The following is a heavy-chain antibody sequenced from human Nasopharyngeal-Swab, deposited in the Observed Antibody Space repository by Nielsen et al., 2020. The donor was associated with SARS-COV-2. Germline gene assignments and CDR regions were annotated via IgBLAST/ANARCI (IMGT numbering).Heavy chain of an antibody. CDR1: GYTFTSYG. CDR3: ARDPRGPDY. D-gene: IGHD6-25*01. CDR2: ISAYNGRT. Sequence: ASATVSCQASGYTFTSYGISWVRQAPGQGLEWMGWISAYNGRTYYAQKFQGRVTMTTDTSTSTAYMDLRSLRSDDTAVYYCARDPRGPDYWGQGTLVTVSS. J-gene: IGHJ4*02. V-gene: IGHV1-18*01.